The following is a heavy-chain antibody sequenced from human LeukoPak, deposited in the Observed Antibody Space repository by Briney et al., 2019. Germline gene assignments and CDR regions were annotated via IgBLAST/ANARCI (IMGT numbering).Heavy chain of an antibody. J-gene: IGHJ4*02. CDR3: ARGAGWNPRGVDY. CDR2: IWYDGSNK. D-gene: IGHD1-1*01. CDR1: GFTFSSYG. V-gene: IGHV3-33*01. Sequence: PGRSLRLSCAASGFTFSSYGMHWVRQAPGKGLEWVAVIWYDGSNKYYADSVKGRFTISRDNSKNTLYLQMNSLRAEDTAVYYCARGAGWNPRGVDYCGRGTVVRVSS.